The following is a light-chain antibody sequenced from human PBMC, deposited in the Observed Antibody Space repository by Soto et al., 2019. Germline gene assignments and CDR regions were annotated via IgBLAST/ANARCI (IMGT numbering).Light chain of an antibody. V-gene: IGLV1-40*01. CDR1: SSNIGAGYN. J-gene: IGLJ7*01. CDR2: GNS. CDR3: QSYDSSLSGAV. Sequence: QSVLTQPPSVSGAPGQRVTISCTGSSSNIGAGYNVHWYQQLPATAPKLLIYGNSNRPSGVPDRYSGSKSGTSASLAITGIQAEDEADYYYQSYDSSLSGAVFGGGTQVTVL.